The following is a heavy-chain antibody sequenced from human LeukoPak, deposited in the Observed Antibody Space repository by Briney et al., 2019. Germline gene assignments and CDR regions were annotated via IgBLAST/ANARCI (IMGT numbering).Heavy chain of an antibody. CDR3: ARASEDGYNYPFDY. CDR2: IFSSGST. V-gene: IGHV4-39*07. J-gene: IGHJ4*02. CDR1: GGSISGGSYY. Sequence: SETLSLTCTVSGGSISGGSYYWGWIRQPPGKGLEWIAYIFSSGSTYYNPSLKSRVTISVDRSKNQFSLKLSSVTAADTAVYYCARASEDGYNYPFDYWGQGTLVTVSS. D-gene: IGHD5-24*01.